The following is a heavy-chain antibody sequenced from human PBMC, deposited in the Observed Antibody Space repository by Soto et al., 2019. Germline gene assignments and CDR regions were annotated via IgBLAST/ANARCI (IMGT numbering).Heavy chain of an antibody. CDR2: IDHLGRT. CDR1: GGSFSAYY. Sequence: PSETLSLTCAVYGGSFSAYYWSWIRQPPGKGLDWIGEIDHLGRTNYSPSLRSRVTISLDTFKNQFSLRLSSVTAADTAVYYCASKWHPLVHLERPRCNWFDSWGQGTLVTVSS. CDR3: ASKWHPLVHLERPRCNWFDS. V-gene: IGHV4-34*01. J-gene: IGHJ5*01. D-gene: IGHD1-1*01.